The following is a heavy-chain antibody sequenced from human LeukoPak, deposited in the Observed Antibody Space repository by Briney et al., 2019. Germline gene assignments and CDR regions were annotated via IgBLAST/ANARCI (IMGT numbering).Heavy chain of an antibody. J-gene: IGHJ4*02. V-gene: IGHV3-23*01. CDR1: GFTLSSYA. D-gene: IGHD2-2*01. CDR3: ATALTVVVPAAIRY. Sequence: GGSLRLSCAASGFTLSSYAMSWVRQAPGKGLEWVSAISGSGGSTYYADSVKGRFTISRDNSKNTLYLQMNSLRAEDTAVYYCATALTVVVPAAIRYWGQGTLVTVSS. CDR2: ISGSGGST.